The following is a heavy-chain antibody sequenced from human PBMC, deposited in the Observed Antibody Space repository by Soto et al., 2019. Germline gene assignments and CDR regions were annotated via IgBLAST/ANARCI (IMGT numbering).Heavy chain of an antibody. V-gene: IGHV4-61*01. CDR2: IHYSGST. J-gene: IGHJ6*02. D-gene: IGHD2-2*01. CDR1: GGSVNIGTYY. Sequence: PSETLSLTCTVPGGSVNIGTYYWSWIRQPPGKGLEWIGFIHYSGSTNYNPSLKGRVTMSVDTSKNQFSLKVTSVNAADTAVYYCARLHGYCISSSCHGHYAMDVWGQGTTVTVSS. CDR3: ARLHGYCISSSCHGHYAMDV.